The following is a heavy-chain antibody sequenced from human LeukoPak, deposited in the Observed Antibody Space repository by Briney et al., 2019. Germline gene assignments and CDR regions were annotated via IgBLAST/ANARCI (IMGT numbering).Heavy chain of an antibody. CDR2: RSWNSGSI. D-gene: IGHD3-9*01. V-gene: IGHV3-9*01. CDR3: AKDSYYDILTGHPLDY. J-gene: IGHJ4*02. CDR1: GLTFDDYA. Sequence: GRSLRLSCAASGLTFDDYAMHWVRQAPGKGLQWVSGRSWNSGSIGYADSVKGRFTISRDNAKYSLYLQVNSLRAEDTALYYCAKDSYYDILTGHPLDYWGQGTLVTVSS.